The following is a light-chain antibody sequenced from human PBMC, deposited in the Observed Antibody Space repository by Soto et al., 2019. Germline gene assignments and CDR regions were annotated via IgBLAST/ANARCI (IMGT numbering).Light chain of an antibody. J-gene: IGKJ5*01. CDR2: GES. Sequence: EIVLTQSPGTLSLSPGERATLSCRASQSVSSSYLAWYQQKPGQAPRLLIYGESTRATGIPARFSGSGSGTEFTLTISSLQSEDFAVYYCQQYNNWPLFGQGTRLEIK. V-gene: IGKV3-15*01. CDR3: QQYNNWPL. CDR1: QSVSSSY.